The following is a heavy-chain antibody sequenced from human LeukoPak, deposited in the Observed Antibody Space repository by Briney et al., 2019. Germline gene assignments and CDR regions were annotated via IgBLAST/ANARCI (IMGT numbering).Heavy chain of an antibody. J-gene: IGHJ4*02. CDR2: IGTYGGDT. V-gene: IGHV1-18*01. Sequence: GASVKVSFKATSRISWVRQAPGQGLEWMGWIGTYGGDTYYAQKFQGRITVTTDPSTSTVYMELSSLRSEDTAVYYCARESIVGATRGFDYWGQGTLVTVSS. D-gene: IGHD1-26*01. CDR1: TSR. CDR3: ARESIVGATRGFDY.